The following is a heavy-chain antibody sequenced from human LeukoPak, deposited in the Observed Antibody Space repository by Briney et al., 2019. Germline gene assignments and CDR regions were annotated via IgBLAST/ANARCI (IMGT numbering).Heavy chain of an antibody. V-gene: IGHV1-2*02. CDR1: GYTFTGYF. J-gene: IGHJ5*02. CDR3: ASSGYSNNWFDP. D-gene: IGHD3-22*01. Sequence: ASVKVSCKASGYTFTGYFIHWVRQAPGQGLEWMGWINPNSGGTNSAQKFQGRVTMTRDTSISTAYMELSRLRSDDTAVYYCASSGYSNNWFDPWGQGTLVTVSS. CDR2: INPNSGGT.